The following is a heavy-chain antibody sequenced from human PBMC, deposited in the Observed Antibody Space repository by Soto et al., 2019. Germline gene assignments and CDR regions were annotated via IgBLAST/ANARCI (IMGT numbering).Heavy chain of an antibody. D-gene: IGHD1-26*01. CDR1: GFTFTNYG. Sequence: QVQLVESGGGVVQPGRSLRLSCAASGFTFTNYGMHLVRQAPGKGLAWVAVIWYDGSNKYYADSVKGRFTISKDNPQNTLYLQMNNLRAEDTAMYYCTRDPYGGSRYYFDSWGQGTLVTVSS. V-gene: IGHV3-33*01. CDR2: IWYDGSNK. J-gene: IGHJ4*02. CDR3: TRDPYGGSRYYFDS.